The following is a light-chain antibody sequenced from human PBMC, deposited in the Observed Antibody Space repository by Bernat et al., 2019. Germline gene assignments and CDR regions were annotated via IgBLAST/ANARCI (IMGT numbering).Light chain of an antibody. J-gene: IGLJ3*02. V-gene: IGLV4-60*02. CDR2: LEGSGSY. Sequence: QPVLTQSSSASASLGSSVKLTCTLGSGHSSYIIAWHQQQPGKAPRYLMRLEGSGSYNKGSGVPDRFSGSSSGADRYLTISNLQFEDEGDYFCEAWDSNTRVFGGGTKLTVL. CDR1: SGHSSYI. CDR3: EAWDSNTRV.